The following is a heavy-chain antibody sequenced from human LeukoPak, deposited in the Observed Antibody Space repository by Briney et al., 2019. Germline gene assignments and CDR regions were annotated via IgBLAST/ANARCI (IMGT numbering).Heavy chain of an antibody. J-gene: IGHJ6*03. Sequence: GGSLKLSCAASGFTFSGSAMHWVRQASGKGLEWVGRIRSKANSYATAYAASVKGRFTISRDDSKNTAYLQMNSLRAEDTAVYYCARAARYCTAGSCSRGYMDVWGKGTTVTVSS. CDR2: IRSKANSYAT. CDR3: ARAARYCTAGSCSRGYMDV. CDR1: GFTFSGSA. V-gene: IGHV3-73*01. D-gene: IGHD2-15*01.